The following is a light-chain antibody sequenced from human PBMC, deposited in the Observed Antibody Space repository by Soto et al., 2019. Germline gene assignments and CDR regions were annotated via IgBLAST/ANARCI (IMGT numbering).Light chain of an antibody. Sequence: QSAVTQPPSLSVSPGRSVTITCTSSTGAVTNDYYLSWYQQRPGQAPRPMIYDATNRHSWAPARFLGSLLGSKAALTVSGEHDEEDAEYCCLLYCNGRYVFGTGTKVTVL. V-gene: IGLV7-46*01. CDR1: TGAVTNDYY. J-gene: IGLJ1*01. CDR3: LLYCNGRYV. CDR2: DAT.